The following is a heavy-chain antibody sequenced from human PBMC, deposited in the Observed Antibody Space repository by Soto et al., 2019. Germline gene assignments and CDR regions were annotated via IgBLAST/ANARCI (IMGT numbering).Heavy chain of an antibody. J-gene: IGHJ6*02. V-gene: IGHV3-30-3*01. CDR1: GFTFSSYA. D-gene: IGHD5-12*01. Sequence: PGGSLRLSCAASGFTFSSYAMHWVRQAPGKGLEWVAVISYDGSNKYYADSVKGRFTISRDNSKNTLYLQMNSLRAEDTAVYYCARDLLNRGYASVYYSYYGMDVWGQGTTVTVSS. CDR2: ISYDGSNK. CDR3: ARDLLNRGYASVYYSYYGMDV.